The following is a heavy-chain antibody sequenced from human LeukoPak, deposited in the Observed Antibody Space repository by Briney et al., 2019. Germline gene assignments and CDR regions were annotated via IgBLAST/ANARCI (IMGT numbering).Heavy chain of an antibody. D-gene: IGHD4-23*01. CDR3: ARDGAMTTVVTKRGNWFDP. V-gene: IGHV1-46*01. CDR2: INPSGGST. CDR1: GYTFTSYY. Sequence: GASVTVSCKASGYTFTSYYMHWVRQAPGQGLEWMGIINPSGGSTSYAQKFQGRVTMTRDMSTSTVYMELSSLRSEDTAVYYCARDGAMTTVVTKRGNWFDPWGQGTLVTVSS. J-gene: IGHJ5*02.